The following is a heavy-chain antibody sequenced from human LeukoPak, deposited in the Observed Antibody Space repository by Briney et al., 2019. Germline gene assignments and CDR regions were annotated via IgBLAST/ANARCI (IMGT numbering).Heavy chain of an antibody. J-gene: IGHJ5*02. CDR2: IHSGTSET. CDR3: ARHLNYHDSTGYYYADS. V-gene: IGHV5-51*01. D-gene: IGHD3-22*01. CDR1: GYSFTNYW. Sequence: NPGESLKISCKGSGYSFTNYWIAWVRPLPGKGLEWMGVIHSGTSETRYRPSFQGQVTILVDKSISTAFLQWSSLQASDSAMYYCARHLNYHDSTGYYYADSWGQGTLVTVSS.